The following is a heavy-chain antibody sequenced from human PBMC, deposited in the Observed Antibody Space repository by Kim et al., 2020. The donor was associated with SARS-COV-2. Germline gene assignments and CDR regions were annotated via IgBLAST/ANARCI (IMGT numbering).Heavy chain of an antibody. CDR3: ARVFRSVVGARGGFDY. Sequence: GGSLRLSCAASGFTFSDYYMSWIRQAPGKGLEWVSYISSSSSYTNYADSVKGRFTISRDNAKNSLYLQMNSLRAEDTAVYYCARVFRSVVGARGGFDYWGQGTLVTVSS. V-gene: IGHV3-11*06. D-gene: IGHD1-26*01. J-gene: IGHJ4*02. CDR1: GFTFSDYY. CDR2: ISSSSSYT.